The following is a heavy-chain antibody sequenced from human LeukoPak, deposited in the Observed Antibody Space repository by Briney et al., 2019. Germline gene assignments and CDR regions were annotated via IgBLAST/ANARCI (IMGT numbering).Heavy chain of an antibody. D-gene: IGHD2-15*01. CDR3: ARGWGYCSGGNCYFTYFDY. CDR1: GGSISSYY. V-gene: IGHV4-59*01. CDR2: TDYRGTT. J-gene: IGHJ4*02. Sequence: SETLSLTCTVSGGSISSYYWSWIRQPPGKGLEWIGYTDYRGTTNYNPSLKSRVTISVDPSKSQFSLRLSSVTAADTAVYYCARGWGYCSGGNCYFTYFDYWGQGALVTVSS.